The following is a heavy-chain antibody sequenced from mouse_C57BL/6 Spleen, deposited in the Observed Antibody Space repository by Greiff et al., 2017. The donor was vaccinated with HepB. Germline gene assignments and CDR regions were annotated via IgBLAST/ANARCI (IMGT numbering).Heavy chain of an antibody. CDR3: ASPITTVEAMDY. V-gene: IGHV1-7*01. J-gene: IGHJ4*01. CDR2: IDPSSGYT. CDR1: GYTFTSYW. D-gene: IGHD1-1*01. Sequence: QVQLQQSGAELAKPGASVKLSCKASGYTFTSYWMHWVKQRPGQGLEWIGYIDPSSGYTKYNQKFKDKATLTADKSSSTAYMQLSSLTYEDSAVYYCASPITTVEAMDYWGQGTSVTVSS.